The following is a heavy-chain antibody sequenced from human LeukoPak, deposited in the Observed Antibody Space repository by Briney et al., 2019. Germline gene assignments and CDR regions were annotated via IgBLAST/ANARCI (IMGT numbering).Heavy chain of an antibody. CDR2: IYYSGST. V-gene: IGHV4-59*01. CDR1: GASISDYY. Sequence: SETLSLTCNDSGASISDYYWSWIRQPPGKGLEWIGYIYYSGSTNYNPSLKSRVTISVDTSKNQFSLKLSPVTAADTAVYYCARDLDYYDSSGYYASAFDIWGQGTMVTVSS. J-gene: IGHJ3*02. D-gene: IGHD3-22*01. CDR3: ARDLDYYDSSGYYASAFDI.